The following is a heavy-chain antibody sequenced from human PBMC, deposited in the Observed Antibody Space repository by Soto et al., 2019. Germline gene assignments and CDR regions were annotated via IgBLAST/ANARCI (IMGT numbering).Heavy chain of an antibody. J-gene: IGHJ6*02. CDR3: ARDATSSSPNFGMDV. D-gene: IGHD6-6*01. CDR2: ISSSSSYI. V-gene: IGHV3-21*01. CDR1: GFTFSSYS. Sequence: GGSLRLSCAASGFTFSSYSMNWVRQAPGKGLEWVSSISSSSSYIYYADSVKGRFTISRDNAKNSLYLQMNSLRAEDTAVYYCARDATSSSPNFGMDVWGQGTTVTVSS.